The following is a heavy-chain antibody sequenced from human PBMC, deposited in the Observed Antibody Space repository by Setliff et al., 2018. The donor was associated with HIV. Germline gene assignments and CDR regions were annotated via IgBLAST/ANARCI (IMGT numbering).Heavy chain of an antibody. Sequence: TLSLTCTVSGDSIRTDYWTWIRQPAGKGLEWIRSIYTSGSTNYNPSLKSRVAISVDTSKNQFSLNLSSVTAADTAVYYCARSPSYSSSFSYYYYSMDVWGQGTTVTVSS. D-gene: IGHD6-6*01. V-gene: IGHV4-4*07. CDR2: IYTSGST. CDR1: GDSIRTDY. CDR3: ARSPSYSSSFSYYYYSMDV. J-gene: IGHJ6*02.